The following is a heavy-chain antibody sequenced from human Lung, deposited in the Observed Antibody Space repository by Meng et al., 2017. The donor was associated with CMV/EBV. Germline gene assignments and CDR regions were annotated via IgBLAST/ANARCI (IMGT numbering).Heavy chain of an antibody. D-gene: IGHD2-8*01. J-gene: IGHJ6*02. CDR2: INPNTGGT. CDR3: ASPYVLRNYGMVV. CDR1: GYTFTGYY. Sequence: ASVKVSCKASGYTFTGYYIHWVRQAPGQGLEWMGWINPNTGGTNYAQNFQGRVTMTRDTSISAVYMELSRLRSDDTAVYYCASPYVLRNYGMVVWGQGTTVXVSS. V-gene: IGHV1-2*02.